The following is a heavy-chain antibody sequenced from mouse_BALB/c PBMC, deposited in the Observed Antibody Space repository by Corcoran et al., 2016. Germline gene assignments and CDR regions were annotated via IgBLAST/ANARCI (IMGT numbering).Heavy chain of an antibody. CDR1: GYSFTSYY. CDR3: ARYWDYFDY. CDR2: IFPGSGNT. Sequence: QVQLQQSGPELVKPGASVKISCKASGYSFTSYYIHWVKQRPGQGLEWIGWIFPGSGNTKYNEKFKGKATLTADTSSSTAYMQLSSRTSEDSAVYFCARYWDYFDYWGQGTTLTVSS. D-gene: IGHD4-1*01. J-gene: IGHJ2*01. V-gene: IGHV1-66*01.